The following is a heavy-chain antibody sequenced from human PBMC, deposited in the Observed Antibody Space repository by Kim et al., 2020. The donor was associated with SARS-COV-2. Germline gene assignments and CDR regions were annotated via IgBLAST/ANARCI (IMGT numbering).Heavy chain of an antibody. Sequence: AASVKVRFSISRANAKNSLYLQRNSLRAEDTAVYYCARVSSGSSSWYWFDPWGQGTLVTVSS. CDR3: ARVSSGSSSWYWFDP. V-gene: IGHV3-11*05. D-gene: IGHD6-13*01. J-gene: IGHJ5*02.